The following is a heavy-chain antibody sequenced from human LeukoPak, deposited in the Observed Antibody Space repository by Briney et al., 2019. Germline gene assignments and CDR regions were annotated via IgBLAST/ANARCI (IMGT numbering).Heavy chain of an antibody. J-gene: IGHJ5*02. CDR1: GFTFSSYS. V-gene: IGHV3-21*01. D-gene: IGHD6-13*01. CDR2: ISSSSSYT. Sequence: GGSLRLSCAASGFTFSSYSMNWVRQAPGKGLEWVSSISSSSSYTYYADSVKGRFTISRDNAKNSLYLQMNSLRAEDTAVYYCAREQSTGYSSSWYRDWFDPWGQGTLVTVSS. CDR3: AREQSTGYSSSWYRDWFDP.